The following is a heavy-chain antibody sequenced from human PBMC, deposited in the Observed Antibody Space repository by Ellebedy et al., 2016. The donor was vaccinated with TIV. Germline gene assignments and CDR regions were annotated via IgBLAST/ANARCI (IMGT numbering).Heavy chain of an antibody. CDR3: ASSDYGDYVRLDY. V-gene: IGHV4-30-2*01. CDR1: RVFISNGGYA. Sequence: MPSETLSLTCAVPRVFISNGGYAWGWLRQPPQKGLAWIGVSYQSGSTYYNPALQSRVTISLDRSKNNFSLELRSVTAADTAVYFCASSDYGDYVRLDYWGQGTLFTVSS. CDR2: SYQSGST. D-gene: IGHD4-17*01. J-gene: IGHJ4*02.